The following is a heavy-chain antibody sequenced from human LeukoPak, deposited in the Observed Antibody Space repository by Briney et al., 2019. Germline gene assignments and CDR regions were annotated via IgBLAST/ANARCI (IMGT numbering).Heavy chain of an antibody. CDR2: ISSSSTYI. D-gene: IGHD4-17*01. J-gene: IGHJ4*02. CDR1: GFTFSSYS. Sequence: PGGSLRLSCAASGFTFSSYSMNWVRQAPGKGLEWVSSISSSSTYIYYADSVKGRFTISRDNAKNSLYLQMNSLRAEDTALYYCAKHFTPRTTVTTWGFDYWGQGTLVTVSS. CDR3: AKHFTPRTTVTTWGFDY. V-gene: IGHV3-21*04.